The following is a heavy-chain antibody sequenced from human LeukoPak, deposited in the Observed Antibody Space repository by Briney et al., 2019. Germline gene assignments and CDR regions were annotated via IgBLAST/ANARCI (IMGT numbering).Heavy chain of an antibody. D-gene: IGHD6-6*01. CDR2: INHSGST. J-gene: IGHJ5*02. CDR3: ARVWYSSSSSWFDP. CDR1: GGSFSGYY. Sequence: PSETLSRTCAVYGGSFSGYYWSWIRQPPGKGLEWIGEINHSGSTNYNPSLKSRVTMSVDTSKNQFSLKLSSVTAADTAVYYCARVWYSSSSSWFDPWGQGNRVTVSS. V-gene: IGHV4-34*01.